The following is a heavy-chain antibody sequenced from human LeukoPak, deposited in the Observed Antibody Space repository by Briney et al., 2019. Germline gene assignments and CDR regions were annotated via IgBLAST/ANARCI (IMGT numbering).Heavy chain of an antibody. CDR1: GGSISSSSYY. V-gene: IGHV4-39*07. Sequence: SETLSLTCTVSGGSISSSSYYWGWIRQPPGKGLEWIGEINHSGSTNYNPSLKSRVTISVDTSKNQFSLKLSSVTAADTAVYYCARGSGCSGGSCSRAHLFDYWGQGTLVTVSS. D-gene: IGHD2-15*01. CDR3: ARGSGCSGGSCSRAHLFDY. J-gene: IGHJ4*02. CDR2: INHSGST.